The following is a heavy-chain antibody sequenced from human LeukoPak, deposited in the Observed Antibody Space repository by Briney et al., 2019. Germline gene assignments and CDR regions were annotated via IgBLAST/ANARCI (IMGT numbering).Heavy chain of an antibody. D-gene: IGHD5-24*01. V-gene: IGHV3-30-3*01. CDR3: AKEGGLHDFDY. J-gene: IGHJ4*02. CDR1: GFTFSSYA. Sequence: GRSLRLSCAASGFTFSSYAMHWVRQAPGKGLEWVAVISYDGSNKYYADSVKGRFTISRDNAKNSLYLQMNSLRAEDMALYYCAKEGGLHDFDYWGQGTLVTVSS. CDR2: ISYDGSNK.